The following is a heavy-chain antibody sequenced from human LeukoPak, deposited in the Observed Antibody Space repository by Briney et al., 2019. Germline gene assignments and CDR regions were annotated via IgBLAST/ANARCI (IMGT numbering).Heavy chain of an antibody. J-gene: IGHJ4*02. V-gene: IGHV3-30*16. D-gene: IGHD3-3*01. Sequence: KLSRTVSGYTLTELSMHWVRKAPGQGLEWVAVISYDGSSKDYADSVKGRFTISRDNSNNTLYLQMNSLRAEDTAVYYCAKDRGGYDFWSGRGRDFNSWGQRTLVTVSS. CDR1: GYTLTELS. CDR2: ISYDGSSK. CDR3: AKDRGGYDFWSGRGRDFNS.